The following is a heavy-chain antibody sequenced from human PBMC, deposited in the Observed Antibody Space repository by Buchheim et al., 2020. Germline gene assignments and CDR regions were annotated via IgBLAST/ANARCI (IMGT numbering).Heavy chain of an antibody. CDR2: IDPSDSYT. D-gene: IGHD6-19*01. CDR3: ASIGGSHSSGHQNFDY. V-gene: IGHV5-10-1*03. J-gene: IGHJ4*02. Sequence: EVQLVQSGAEVKKPGESLRISCKGSEYSFTSYWISWVRQMPGKGLEWMGRIDPSDSYTNYSPSFQGHVTISADKSIRTAYPQWSSLKASDTAMYYCASIGGSHSSGHQNFDYWGQGTL. CDR1: EYSFTSYW.